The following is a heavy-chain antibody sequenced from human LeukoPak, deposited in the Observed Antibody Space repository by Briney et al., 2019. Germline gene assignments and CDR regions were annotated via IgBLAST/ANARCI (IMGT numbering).Heavy chain of an antibody. CDR2: IYYSGST. D-gene: IGHD3-22*01. CDR3: ARHVPYDSSDYTLTY. CDR1: GDSISNYF. V-gene: IGHV4-59*08. J-gene: IGHJ4*02. Sequence: SETLSLTCTVSGDSISNYFWSWIRQPPGKELEYSGYIYYSGSTNYNPSLKSRVTISADTSKNQLSLKLNSVTAADTAVYYCARHVPYDSSDYTLTYWGQGTLVTVSS.